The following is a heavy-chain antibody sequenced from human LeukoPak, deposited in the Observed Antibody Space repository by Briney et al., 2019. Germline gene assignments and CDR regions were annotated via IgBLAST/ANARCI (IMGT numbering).Heavy chain of an antibody. D-gene: IGHD2-15*01. V-gene: IGHV3-23*01. Sequence: SRGSPRLSCAASGFTFSSYAMNWARQAPGKGLEWVSAISGSGGTTYYADSLKGRFTISRDNSKNTLYLQMNSLRAEDTAVYYCASGYCSGGSCYIGYYYYGMDVWGQGTTVTLSS. CDR2: ISGSGGTT. CDR3: ASGYCSGGSCYIGYYYYGMDV. CDR1: GFTFSSYA. J-gene: IGHJ6*02.